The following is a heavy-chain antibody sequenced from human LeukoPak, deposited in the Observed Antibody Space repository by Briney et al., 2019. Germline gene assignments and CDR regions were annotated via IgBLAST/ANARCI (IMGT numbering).Heavy chain of an antibody. CDR1: SGSISSNNHY. V-gene: IGHV4-39*07. CDR2: IDYSGST. D-gene: IGHD1-1*01. CDR3: ARDTKN. Sequence: SETLSLTCIVSSGSISSNNHYWGWIRQPQGKRLEWIGSIDYSGSTDYNPSLKSRVTLSVDTSRKQFSLKLNSVTAADTAVYYCARDTKNWGQGTLVTVSS. J-gene: IGHJ4*02.